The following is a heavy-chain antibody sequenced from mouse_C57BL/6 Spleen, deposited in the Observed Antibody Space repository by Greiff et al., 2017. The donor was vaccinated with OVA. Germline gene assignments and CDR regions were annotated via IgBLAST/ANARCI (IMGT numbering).Heavy chain of an antibody. D-gene: IGHD3-1*01. CDR1: GYTFTSYW. CDR2: IYPGNSDT. Sequence: VQLKESGTVLARPGASVKMSCKTSGYTFTSYWMHWVKQRPGQGLEWIGAIYPGNSDTSYNQKFKGKAKLTAGTSASTAYMELSSLTNEDAAVYYCTRVGPGRYFDYWGQGTTLTVSS. J-gene: IGHJ2*01. V-gene: IGHV1-5*01. CDR3: TRVGPGRYFDY.